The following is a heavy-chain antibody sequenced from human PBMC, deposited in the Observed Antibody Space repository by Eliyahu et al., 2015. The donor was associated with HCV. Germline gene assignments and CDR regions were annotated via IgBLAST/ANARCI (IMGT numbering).Heavy chain of an antibody. CDR2: IYYSGSP. CDR3: ASGGGGIAVAGTGGWFDP. D-gene: IGHD6-19*01. CDR1: GASISSYY. Sequence: QVQLQESGPGLVKPSETLSLTCTVSGASISSYYWTWTRQPPGKGLEWIAHIYYSGSPNSNPXLKSRVTISLDTSKNQFSLKLSSVTAADTAVYYCASGGGGIAVAGTGGWFDPWGQGTLVTVSS. J-gene: IGHJ5*02. V-gene: IGHV4-59*01.